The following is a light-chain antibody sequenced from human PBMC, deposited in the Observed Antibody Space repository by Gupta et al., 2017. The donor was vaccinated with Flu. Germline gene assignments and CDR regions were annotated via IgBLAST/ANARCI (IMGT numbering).Light chain of an antibody. J-gene: IGKJ1*01. CDR3: QQYGDSPPTT. V-gene: IGKV3-20*01. CDR1: QSITRNF. Sequence: IVLTQSPGTLSLSPGERATLFCRASQSITRNFLAWYQQKPGQAPRLLIHSASRRATGIPDRFSGSGAGTDFTLTISGLEPEDFAVYYCQQYGDSPPTTFGQGTKVEIK. CDR2: SAS.